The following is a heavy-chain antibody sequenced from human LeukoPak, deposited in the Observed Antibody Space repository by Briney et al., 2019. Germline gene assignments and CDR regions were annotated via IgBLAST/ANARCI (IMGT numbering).Heavy chain of an antibody. V-gene: IGHV3-15*01. Sequence: GGSLRLSCAASGFTFSIAWMIWVRQVPGKGLEWVGRIKTNTEGGATDYAAPVKGRFTISRDDSKNTLYLQMNSLTPEDTAVYYCATVHTADYGDFDYWGQGTLVTVS. CDR2: IKTNTEGGAT. D-gene: IGHD3-16*01. CDR1: GFTFSIAW. J-gene: IGHJ4*02. CDR3: ATVHTADYGDFDY.